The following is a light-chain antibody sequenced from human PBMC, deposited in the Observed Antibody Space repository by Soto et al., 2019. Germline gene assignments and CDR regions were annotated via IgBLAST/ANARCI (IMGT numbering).Light chain of an antibody. CDR3: QQYNNWPPS. V-gene: IGKV3-15*01. CDR2: GAS. CDR1: QSVSSN. J-gene: IGKJ2*01. Sequence: EIVMTQSPATLSVSPGERATLSCRASQSVSSNLAWYQQKPGQAPRLLIYGASTRATGIPARFSGRASGTEFTLTISSLQSEDFAVYYCQQYNNWPPSFGQGTKLEIK.